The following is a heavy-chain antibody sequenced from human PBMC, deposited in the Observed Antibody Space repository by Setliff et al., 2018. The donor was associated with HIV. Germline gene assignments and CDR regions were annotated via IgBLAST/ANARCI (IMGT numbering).Heavy chain of an antibody. CDR3: SRGRWTESGKPFYFDY. J-gene: IGHJ4*02. CDR1: DDSFKSHY. D-gene: IGHD6-13*01. CDR2: VFYTGTA. Sequence: SEPMSLPCSVFDDSFKSHYWNWIRQPAGKGLEWIGSVFYTGTASYNYSFYDLITLSIDTSRTQFSLSLTTMTAADTAISYCSRGRWTESGKPFYFDYWGQGRLVTVSS. V-gene: IGHV4-4*07.